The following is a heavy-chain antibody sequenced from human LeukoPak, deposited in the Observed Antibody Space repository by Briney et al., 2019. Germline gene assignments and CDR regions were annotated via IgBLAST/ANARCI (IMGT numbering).Heavy chain of an antibody. CDR1: GFTFSSYA. CDR2: IYCSGTT. D-gene: IGHD5-18*01. Sequence: GSLRLSCAASGFTFSSYAMSWVRQAPGKGLEWIGSIYCSGTTHYNPSLESRVTISVDTSKNQFSLKLASVTAADTAIYYCAKGAGGFSYYNWFDPWGQGTLVTVSS. CDR3: AKGAGGFSYYNWFDP. J-gene: IGHJ5*02. V-gene: IGHV4-39*07.